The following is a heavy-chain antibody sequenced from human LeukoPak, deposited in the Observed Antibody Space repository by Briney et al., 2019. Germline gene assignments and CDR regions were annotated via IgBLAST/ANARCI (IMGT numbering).Heavy chain of an antibody. V-gene: IGHV1-18*01. CDR1: GYTFTSYG. J-gene: IGHJ5*02. Sequence: ASVKVSCKASGYTFTSYGISWVRQAPGQGLEWMGWISAYNGNTNYAQKLQGRVTMTTDTATSTAYMELRSLSSDDTAVCYCARDSYYYDSSGYFPGVWFDPWGQGALVTVSS. CDR3: ARDSYYYDSSGYFPGVWFDP. CDR2: ISAYNGNT. D-gene: IGHD3-22*01.